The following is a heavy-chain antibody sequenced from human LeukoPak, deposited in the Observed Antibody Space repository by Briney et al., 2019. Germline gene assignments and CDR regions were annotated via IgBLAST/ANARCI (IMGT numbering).Heavy chain of an antibody. Sequence: GGSLRLSFAASGFTFSSYAMHWVRQAPGKGLEWVAAISYDGSNKYYADSVKGRFTISRDNSKNTLYLQMNSLRAEDTAVYYCARLQVTCFDYWGQGTLVTVSS. J-gene: IGHJ4*02. CDR1: GFTFSSYA. CDR3: ARLQVTCFDY. V-gene: IGHV3-30-3*01. D-gene: IGHD2-21*02. CDR2: ISYDGSNK.